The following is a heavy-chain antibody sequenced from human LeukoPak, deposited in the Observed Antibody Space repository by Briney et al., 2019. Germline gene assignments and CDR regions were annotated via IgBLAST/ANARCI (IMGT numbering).Heavy chain of an antibody. D-gene: IGHD6-13*01. J-gene: IGHJ4*02. CDR2: IYSGGST. CDR3: ARRLYSSSWSSFDY. V-gene: IGHV3-53*01. Sequence: GGSLRLSCAASGFTVSSNYMSWVRQAPGKGLEWVSVIYSGGSTYYADSVEGRFTISRDNSKNTLYLQMNSLRAEDTAVYYCARRLYSSSWSSFDYWGQGTLVTVSS. CDR1: GFTVSSNY.